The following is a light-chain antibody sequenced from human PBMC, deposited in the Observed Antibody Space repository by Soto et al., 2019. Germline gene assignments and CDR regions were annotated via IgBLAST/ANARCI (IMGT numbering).Light chain of an antibody. CDR1: QGVSVNY. Sequence: ENVLTQSPGTLSLCPGERATLSCRASQGVSVNYLAWYQQKPGQAPRLLIYGASSRATGIPDRFSGSGSGTDFTLTISRLEPEDFAVYYCQQYGSSPYTFGQVTKLEIK. V-gene: IGKV3-20*01. CDR3: QQYGSSPYT. J-gene: IGKJ2*01. CDR2: GAS.